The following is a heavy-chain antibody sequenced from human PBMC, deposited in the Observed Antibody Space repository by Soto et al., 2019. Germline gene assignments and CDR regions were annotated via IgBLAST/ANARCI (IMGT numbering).Heavy chain of an antibody. D-gene: IGHD2-2*01. CDR3: ASDMSTT. CDR1: GYTFTSHD. CDR2: MNPNSGHT. J-gene: IGHJ5*02. V-gene: IGHV1-8*01. Sequence: QVQLVQSGAEVKKPGASVKVSCKASGYTFTSHDINWMRQTTGQGLEWMGWMNPNSGHTNYAQNFQGRVTMTRDTSISTAYRELTNLRSEDSAIYYCASDMSTTWGQGTLVTVSS.